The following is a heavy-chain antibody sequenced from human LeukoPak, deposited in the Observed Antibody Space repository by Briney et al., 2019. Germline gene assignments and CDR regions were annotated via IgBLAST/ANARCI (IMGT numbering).Heavy chain of an antibody. J-gene: IGHJ4*02. D-gene: IGHD6-19*01. CDR3: AKDFAVADPSPFDY. V-gene: IGHV3-30*18. CDR1: GFTFSSYG. Sequence: GGSLRLSCAASGFTFSSYGMHWVRQAPGKGLEWVAVISYDGSNKYYADSVKGRFTISRDNSKNTLYLQMNSLRAEDTAVYYCAKDFAVADPSPFDYWGQGTLVTASS. CDR2: ISYDGSNK.